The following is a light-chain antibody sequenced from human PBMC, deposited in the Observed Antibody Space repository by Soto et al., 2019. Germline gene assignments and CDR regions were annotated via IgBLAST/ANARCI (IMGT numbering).Light chain of an antibody. J-gene: IGKJ4*01. CDR2: DAS. V-gene: IGKV3-11*01. CDR3: QQRSNWLT. Sequence: EIVLTQSPATLSLSPGERATLSCRASQSVSSFLAWYQQQPGQAPRLLIYDASNRATAIPARFSRSWSGTDFTLTISSLEPEDFAVYYCQQRSNWLTLGGGTKVEIK. CDR1: QSVSSF.